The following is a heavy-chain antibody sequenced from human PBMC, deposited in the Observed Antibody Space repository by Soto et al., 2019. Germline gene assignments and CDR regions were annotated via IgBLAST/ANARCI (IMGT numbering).Heavy chain of an antibody. CDR2: INTGNGNT. Sequence: ASVKVSCKASGITSTTYAIHWVRQAPGQGLEWMGWINTGNGNTKYSQKFQGRVTITRDTSASTAYMELNSLRSEDTAVYYCARVDGTYWGQGTLVTVSS. J-gene: IGHJ4*02. V-gene: IGHV1-3*04. D-gene: IGHD1-26*01. CDR1: GITSTTYA. CDR3: ARVDGTY.